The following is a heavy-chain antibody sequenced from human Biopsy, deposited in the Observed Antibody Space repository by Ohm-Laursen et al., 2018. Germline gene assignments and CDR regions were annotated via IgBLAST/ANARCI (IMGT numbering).Heavy chain of an antibody. Sequence: ASVKVSCKAAGYSFSTYDVNWVRQARGQGLEWMGWMIPSSGKTGYAQRFQGRVTLTMNTSISTAYMELSGLRSEDTAVYFCARGYSRRVSIFEASIYWFDTWGQGTLVTVSS. V-gene: IGHV1-8*01. D-gene: IGHD6-6*01. CDR3: ARGYSRRVSIFEASIYWFDT. CDR1: GYSFSTYD. J-gene: IGHJ5*02. CDR2: MIPSSGKT.